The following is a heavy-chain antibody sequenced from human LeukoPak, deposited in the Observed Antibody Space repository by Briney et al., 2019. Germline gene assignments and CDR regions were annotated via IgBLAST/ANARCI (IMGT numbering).Heavy chain of an antibody. J-gene: IGHJ4*02. D-gene: IGHD3-22*01. CDR3: ARGTSYYYDSSGYSFDY. CDR1: GFTFNDYS. Sequence: GGSLRLSCVASGFTFNDYSMNWVRQAPGKGPEWVSFISSGSSYIYYADSVKGRFTISRDNAKNSLYLQMNSLRAEDTAVYYCARGTSYYYDSSGYSFDYWGQGTLVTVSS. CDR2: ISSGSSYI. V-gene: IGHV3-21*01.